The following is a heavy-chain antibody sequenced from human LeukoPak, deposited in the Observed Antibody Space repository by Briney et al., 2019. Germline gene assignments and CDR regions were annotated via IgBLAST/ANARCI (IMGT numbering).Heavy chain of an antibody. CDR1: GYIFTNYW. V-gene: IGHV5-51*01. CDR3: ARHYSSGSSNFFY. D-gene: IGHD6-6*01. CDR2: IYPGDSDT. Sequence: GESLKISCKGSGYIFTNYWIGWVRQMPGKGLEWMGIIYPGDSDTRYGPSFQGQFTLSADKSISTAYLQWSSLKASDTAMYYCARHYSSGSSNFFYWGQGTLVTVSS. J-gene: IGHJ4*02.